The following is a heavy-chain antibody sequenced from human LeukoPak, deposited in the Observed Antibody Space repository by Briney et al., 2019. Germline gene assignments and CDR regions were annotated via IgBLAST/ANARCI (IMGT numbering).Heavy chain of an antibody. D-gene: IGHD5-12*01. CDR1: GFTVSNNY. CDR2: IYSGGST. J-gene: IGHJ4*02. CDR3: ARSAGYSGYEVPTLDY. V-gene: IGHV3-66*01. Sequence: GGSLRLSCAASGFTVSNNYMSWVRQAPGKGLEWVSVIYSGGSTYYADSVKGRFTISRDNSKNTLYLQMNSLRAEDTAVYYCARSAGYSGYEVPTLDYWGQGTLVTVSS.